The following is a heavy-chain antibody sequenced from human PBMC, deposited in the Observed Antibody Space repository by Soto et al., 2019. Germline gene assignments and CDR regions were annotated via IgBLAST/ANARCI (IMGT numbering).Heavy chain of an antibody. D-gene: IGHD1-26*01. Sequence: GGSLRLSCAASGFTSSSYEMNWVRQAPGKGLEWVSYISSSGSTIYYADSVKGRFTISRDNAKNSLYLQMNSLRAEDTAVYYCAREGLSGSLSYPWGQGTLVTVT. CDR2: ISSSGSTI. CDR3: AREGLSGSLSYP. CDR1: GFTSSSYE. V-gene: IGHV3-48*03. J-gene: IGHJ5*02.